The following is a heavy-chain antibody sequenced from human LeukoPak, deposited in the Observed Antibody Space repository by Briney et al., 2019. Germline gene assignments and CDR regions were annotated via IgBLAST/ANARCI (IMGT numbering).Heavy chain of an antibody. CDR1: GGSISSYY. CDR3: ARVYSSSYKKEYYFDY. V-gene: IGHV4-59*01. CDR2: IYYSGST. J-gene: IGHJ4*02. Sequence: SETLSLTCTVSGGSISSYYWSWIRQPPGKGLEWIGYIYYSGSTNYNPSLKSRVTISVDTSKNQFSLKLSSVTAADTAVYYCARVYSSSYKKEYYFDYWGQGTLVTVSS. D-gene: IGHD6-6*01.